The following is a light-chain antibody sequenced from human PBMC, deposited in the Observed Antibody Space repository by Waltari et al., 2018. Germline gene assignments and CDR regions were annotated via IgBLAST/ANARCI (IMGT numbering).Light chain of an antibody. Sequence: QSALTQPASVSGSPGQSITISRTGTSSAVGGSNYVSWYQQHPGKVPNLMIFEFTNRPSGVSNRFSGSKSGNTASLTISGLQAEDEADYYCCSYTSSHTVVFGGGTKLTVL. J-gene: IGLJ2*01. CDR1: SSAVGGSNY. CDR2: EFT. V-gene: IGLV2-14*01. CDR3: CSYTSSHTVV.